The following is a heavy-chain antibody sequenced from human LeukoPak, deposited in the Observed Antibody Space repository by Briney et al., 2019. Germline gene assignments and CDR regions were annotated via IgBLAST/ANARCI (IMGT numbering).Heavy chain of an antibody. CDR2: IKQDGSEK. CDR3: ARDFWSSGNYFDY. CDR1: GFTFSSYW. J-gene: IGHJ4*02. D-gene: IGHD3-3*01. Sequence: PGGSLRLSCAASGFTFSSYWMGWVRQAPGKGLEWVANIKQDGSEKYYVDSVKGRFTIPRDNAKNSLYLQMNSLRAEDTAVYYCARDFWSSGNYFDYWGQGTLVTVSS. V-gene: IGHV3-7*01.